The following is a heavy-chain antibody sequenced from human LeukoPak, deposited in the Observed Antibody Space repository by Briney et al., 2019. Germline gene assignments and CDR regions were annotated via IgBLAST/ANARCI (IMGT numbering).Heavy chain of an antibody. J-gene: IGHJ6*04. Sequence: PGGTLRLSCAASGFTFSSYGMSWVRQAPGKGLEWVSYISSSGSTIYYADSVKGRFTISRDNAKNSLYLQMDSLRAEDTAVYYCAELGITMIGGVWGKGTTVTISS. D-gene: IGHD3-10*02. V-gene: IGHV3-48*04. CDR2: ISSSGSTI. CDR3: AELGITMIGGV. CDR1: GFTFSSYG.